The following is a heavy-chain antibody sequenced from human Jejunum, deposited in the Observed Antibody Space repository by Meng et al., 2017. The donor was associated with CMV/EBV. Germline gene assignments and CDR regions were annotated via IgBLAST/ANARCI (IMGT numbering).Heavy chain of an antibody. D-gene: IGHD5/OR15-5a*01. Sequence: FAVSGFTVRDHFLRWVRQAPGQGLEWVAVIYSLGGTYYADSVRGRFTISRDNSKNTVFLHMNSLRAEDTAVYYCARAGLRAYMDVWGQGTTVTVSS. CDR2: IYSLGGT. J-gene: IGHJ6*03. CDR3: ARAGLRAYMDV. V-gene: IGHV3-53*01. CDR1: GFTVRDHF.